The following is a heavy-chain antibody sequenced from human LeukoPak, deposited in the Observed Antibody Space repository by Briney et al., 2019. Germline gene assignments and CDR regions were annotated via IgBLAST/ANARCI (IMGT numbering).Heavy chain of an antibody. CDR1: GFTFSSYA. Sequence: GGSLRLSCAASGFTFSSYAMSWVRQAPGKGQEWVSAISGSGGSTYYADSVKGRFTISRDNSKNTLYLQMNSLSAEDTAVYYCAKGARSYGPQKLDYWGPGTLVTVSS. CDR2: ISGSGGST. D-gene: IGHD5-18*01. V-gene: IGHV3-23*01. J-gene: IGHJ4*02. CDR3: AKGARSYGPQKLDY.